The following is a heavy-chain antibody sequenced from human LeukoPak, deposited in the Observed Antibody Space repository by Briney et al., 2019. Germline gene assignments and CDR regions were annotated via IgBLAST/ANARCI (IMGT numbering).Heavy chain of an antibody. CDR3: AKENIAVAGYYYYYYMDV. CDR1: GFTFSSYS. Sequence: GSLRLSCSASGFTFSSYSMNWLRHAPGKGLEWVSYISSSSSNIYYADSVKGRFTISRDNAKNSLYLQMNSLRAEDTALYYCAKENIAVAGYYYYYYMDVWGKGTTVTISS. CDR2: ISSSSSNI. D-gene: IGHD6-19*01. V-gene: IGHV3-48*01. J-gene: IGHJ6*03.